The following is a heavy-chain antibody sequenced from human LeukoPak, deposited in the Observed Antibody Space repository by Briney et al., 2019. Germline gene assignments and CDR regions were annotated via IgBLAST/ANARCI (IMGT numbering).Heavy chain of an antibody. J-gene: IGHJ5*02. D-gene: IGHD6-19*01. CDR3: ASNRYSSGWYWFDP. CDR1: GFTFSSYW. V-gene: IGHV3-74*01. Sequence: GGSLILSCAASGFTFSSYWMHWVRQAPGKGLVWVSRINSDGSSTSYADSVKGRFTISRDNAKNTLYLQMNSLRAEDTAVYYCASNRYSSGWYWFDPWGQGTLVTVSS. CDR2: INSDGSST.